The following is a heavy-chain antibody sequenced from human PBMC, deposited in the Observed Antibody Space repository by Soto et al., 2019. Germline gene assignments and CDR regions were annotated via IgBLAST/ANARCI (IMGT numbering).Heavy chain of an antibody. Sequence: SETLSLTCTVSGGSTSSYYWSWIRQPPGKGLEWIGYIYYSGSTNYNPSLKSRVTISVDTSKNQFSLKLSSVTAADTAVYYCARRYGPGFDYWGQGTLVTVSS. CDR1: GGSTSSYY. V-gene: IGHV4-59*08. CDR2: IYYSGST. CDR3: ARRYGPGFDY. J-gene: IGHJ4*02. D-gene: IGHD4-17*01.